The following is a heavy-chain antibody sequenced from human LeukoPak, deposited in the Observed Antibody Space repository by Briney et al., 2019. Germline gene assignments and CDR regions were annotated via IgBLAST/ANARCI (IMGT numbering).Heavy chain of an antibody. Sequence: SETLSLTRTVSGSSISSYYWSWIRQPAGKGLEWIGRIYTSGSTNYNPSLKSRVTMSVDTSKNQFSLKLSSVTAADTAVYYCARDALAITIFGVVIRNWFDPWGQGTLVTVSS. CDR1: GSSISSYY. V-gene: IGHV4-4*07. CDR2: IYTSGST. J-gene: IGHJ5*02. CDR3: ARDALAITIFGVVIRNWFDP. D-gene: IGHD3-3*01.